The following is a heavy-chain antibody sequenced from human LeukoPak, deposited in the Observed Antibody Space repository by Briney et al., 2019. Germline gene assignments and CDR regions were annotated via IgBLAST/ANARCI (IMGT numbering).Heavy chain of an antibody. D-gene: IGHD3-10*01. Sequence: GGSLRLSCAASGFSFSSYGMHWVRQAPGKGLEWVAVIWYDGSKKYYADSVKGRFIISRDNSKNTLYLQMNSLRAEDTAVYYCAKNYGSGSPPAFDYWGQGTLVTVSS. V-gene: IGHV3-33*06. CDR1: GFSFSSYG. CDR3: AKNYGSGSPPAFDY. CDR2: IWYDGSKK. J-gene: IGHJ4*02.